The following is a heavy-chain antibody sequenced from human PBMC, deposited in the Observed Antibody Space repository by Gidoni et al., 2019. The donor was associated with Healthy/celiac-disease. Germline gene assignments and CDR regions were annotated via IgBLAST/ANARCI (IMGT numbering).Heavy chain of an antibody. V-gene: IGHV4-34*01. CDR2: INHSGST. J-gene: IGHJ4*02. CDR1: GGSFSGYY. Sequence: QVQLQQRGAGLLKPSETLSLTCAVYGGSFSGYYWSWIRQPPGKGLEWIGEINHSGSTNYNPSLKSRVTISVDTSKNQFSLKLSSVTAADTAVYYCARGEDSRYPFWGQGTLVTVSS. CDR3: ARGEDSRYPF. D-gene: IGHD6-25*01.